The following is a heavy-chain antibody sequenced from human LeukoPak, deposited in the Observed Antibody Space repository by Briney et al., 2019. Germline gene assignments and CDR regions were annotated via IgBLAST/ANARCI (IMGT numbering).Heavy chain of an antibody. CDR3: ARGHTPVGYYDFWSGYFLYPLTYYMDV. D-gene: IGHD3-3*01. CDR2: INPSGGST. V-gene: IGHV1-46*01. CDR1: GYTFTSYS. J-gene: IGHJ6*03. Sequence: EASVKVSCKASGYTFTSYSMHWVRQAPGQGLEWMGIINPSGGSTSYAQKFQGRVTMTRNTSISTAYMELSSLRSEDTAVYYCARGHTPVGYYDFWSGYFLYPLTYYMDVWGKGPRSPSP.